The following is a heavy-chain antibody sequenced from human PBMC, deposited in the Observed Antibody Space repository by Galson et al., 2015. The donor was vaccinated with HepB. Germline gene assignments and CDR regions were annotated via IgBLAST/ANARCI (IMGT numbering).Heavy chain of an antibody. J-gene: IGHJ6*02. V-gene: IGHV3-30*02. D-gene: IGHD2-2*01. CDR2: IRYDGSNK. CDR3: AKATGVPAAIYYYYGMDV. CDR1: GFTFSSYG. Sequence: SLRLSCAASGFTFSSYGMHWVRQAPGKGLEWVAFIRYDGSNKYYADSVKGRFTISRDNSKNTLYLQMNSLRAEDTAVYYCAKATGVPAAIYYYYGMDVWGQGTRSPSP.